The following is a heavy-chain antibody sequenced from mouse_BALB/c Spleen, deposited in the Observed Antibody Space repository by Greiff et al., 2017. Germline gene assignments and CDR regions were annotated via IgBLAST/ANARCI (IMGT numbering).Heavy chain of an antibody. V-gene: IGHV5-12-1*01. CDR2: ISSGGGST. CDR3: ARLDGYFDY. Sequence: EVKLQESGGGLVKPGGSLKLSCAASGFAFSSYDMSWVRQTPEKGLEWVAYISSGGGSTYYPDTVKGRFTISRDNAKNTRYLQMSSLKSEDTAMYYCARLDGYFDYWGQGTTLTVSS. D-gene: IGHD2-3*01. CDR1: GFAFSSYD. J-gene: IGHJ2*01.